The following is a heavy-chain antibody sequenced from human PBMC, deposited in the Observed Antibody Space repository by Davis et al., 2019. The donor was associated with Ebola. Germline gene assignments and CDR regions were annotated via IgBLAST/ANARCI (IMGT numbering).Heavy chain of an antibody. CDR3: AKDREWLESLYYYYYMDV. CDR2: ISYDGSNK. CDR1: GFTFSSYA. V-gene: IGHV3-30*04. Sequence: PGGSLRLSCAASGFTFSSYAMHWVRQAPGKGLEWVAVISYDGSNKYYADSVKGRFTISRDNSKNTLYLQMNSLRAEDTAVYYCAKDREWLESLYYYYYMDVWGKGTTVTVSS. D-gene: IGHD5-12*01. J-gene: IGHJ6*03.